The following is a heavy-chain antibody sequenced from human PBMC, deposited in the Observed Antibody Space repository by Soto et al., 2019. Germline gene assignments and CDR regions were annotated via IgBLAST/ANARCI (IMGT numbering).Heavy chain of an antibody. CDR1: GGTFSSYA. D-gene: IGHD6-13*01. V-gene: IGHV1-69*13. Sequence: SVKVSCKASGGTFSSYAISWVRQAPGQGLEWMGGIIPIFGTANYAQKFQGRVTITADESTSTAYMELSSLRSEDTAVYYCAAFGSSWPTSVDYWGQGTLVTVSS. CDR2: IIPIFGTA. CDR3: AAFGSSWPTSVDY. J-gene: IGHJ4*02.